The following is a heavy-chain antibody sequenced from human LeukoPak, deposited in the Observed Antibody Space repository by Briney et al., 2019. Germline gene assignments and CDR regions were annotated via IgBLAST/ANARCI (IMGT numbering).Heavy chain of an antibody. J-gene: IGHJ5*02. D-gene: IGHD3-3*01. CDR3: ARGPIYDFWSGYYFGNNWFDP. V-gene: IGHV7-4-1*02. Sequence: ASVKVSCKASGYTFTSYAMNWVRQAPGQGLEWMGWINTNTENPTYAQGFTGRFVFSLDTSVSTAYLQISSLKAEDTAVYYCARGPIYDFWSGYYFGNNWFDPWGQGTLVTVSS. CDR1: GYTFTSYA. CDR2: INTNTENP.